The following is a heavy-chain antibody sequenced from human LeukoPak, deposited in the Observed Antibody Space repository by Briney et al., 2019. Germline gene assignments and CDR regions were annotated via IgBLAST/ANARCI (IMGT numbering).Heavy chain of an antibody. CDR1: GFTFSTYT. J-gene: IGHJ3*02. V-gene: IGHV3-21*01. Sequence: GGSLRLSCAASGFTFSTYTMNWVRQAPGKGLEWVSSISDSSSYIYYADLVKGRFTISRDNAKRSLFLQMNSLRAEDTAVYYCARDPTSSWETAFDIWGQGTMVTVSS. D-gene: IGHD1-26*01. CDR3: ARDPTSSWETAFDI. CDR2: ISDSSSYI.